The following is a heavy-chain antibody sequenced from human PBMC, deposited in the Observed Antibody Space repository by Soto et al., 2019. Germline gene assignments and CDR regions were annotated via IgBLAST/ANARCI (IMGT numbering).Heavy chain of an antibody. Sequence: QITLKESGPTLVKPTQTLTLTCTFSAFLLGTSGVGVGWIRQPPGKALEWLALIYWDDDKRYSPSLKSRLTITKDTSKNQVVLTMTNMDPVDTATYYCAHSGPTDPAFRFDYWGQVTLVTVSS. CDR3: AHSGPTDPAFRFDY. CDR1: AFLLGTSGVG. CDR2: IYWDDDK. J-gene: IGHJ4*02. V-gene: IGHV2-5*02.